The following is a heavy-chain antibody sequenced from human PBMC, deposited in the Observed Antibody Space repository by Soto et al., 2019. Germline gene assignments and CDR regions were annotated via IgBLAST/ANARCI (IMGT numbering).Heavy chain of an antibody. Sequence: QVQLQESGPGLVKPSETLSLTCTVSGGSISSYYWSWIRQPPGKGLEWIGYIYYSGSTNYNPSLKSRVTISVATSKNQFSLKLISVTAADTAVYYCARHAYGGNSVFDYWGQGTLVTVSS. CDR3: ARHAYGGNSVFDY. V-gene: IGHV4-59*08. D-gene: IGHD4-17*01. J-gene: IGHJ4*02. CDR1: GGSISSYY. CDR2: IYYSGST.